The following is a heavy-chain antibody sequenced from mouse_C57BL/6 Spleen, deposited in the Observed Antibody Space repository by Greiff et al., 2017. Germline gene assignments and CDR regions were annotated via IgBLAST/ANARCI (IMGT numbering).Heavy chain of an antibody. CDR1: GYTFTEYT. D-gene: IGHD2-4*01. V-gene: IGHV1-62-2*01. CDR2: FYPGSGSI. CDR3: ARHAPPHYYDYEGWFAY. Sequence: QVQLQQSGAELVKPGASVKLSCKASGYTFTEYTIHWVKQRPGQGLEWIGWFYPGSGSIKYNEKFKDKATLTADKSSITVYMELSRLTSEDSAVYFCARHAPPHYYDYEGWFAYWGQGTLVTVSA. J-gene: IGHJ3*01.